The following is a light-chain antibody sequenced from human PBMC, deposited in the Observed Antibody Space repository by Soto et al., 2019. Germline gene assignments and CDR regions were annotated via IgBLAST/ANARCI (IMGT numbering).Light chain of an antibody. CDR3: EQSGSSPRG. Sequence: EDVLTQNRRTMYLHANERDALCAMASQSISSYLAWYQQKPGQAPRLLIYDASNRATGIPARFSGSGSGTDFTLTISSLEPKDIAVYYCEQSGSSPRGFGGGTKVDIK. CDR1: QSISSY. V-gene: IGKV3-20*01. J-gene: IGKJ4*01. CDR2: DAS.